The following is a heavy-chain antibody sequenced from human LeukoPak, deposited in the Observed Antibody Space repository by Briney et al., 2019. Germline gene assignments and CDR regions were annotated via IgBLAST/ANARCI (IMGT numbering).Heavy chain of an antibody. V-gene: IGHV3-73*01. CDR3: TGLEGYGDYTDAFDI. Sequence: GGSLRLSCAASGFTFSGSAMHWVRQASGKGLEWVGRIRNKANNYATAYAASVKGRFTISRDDSKNTAYLQMKSLKSEDTAVYYCTGLEGYGDYTDAFDIWGQGTMVTVSS. J-gene: IGHJ3*02. CDR1: GFTFSGSA. D-gene: IGHD4-17*01. CDR2: IRNKANNYAT.